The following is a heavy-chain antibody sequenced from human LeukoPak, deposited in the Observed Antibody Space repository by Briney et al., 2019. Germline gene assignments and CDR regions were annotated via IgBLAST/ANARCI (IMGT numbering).Heavy chain of an antibody. V-gene: IGHV3-49*04. CDR3: TRVTVGSSWFEEYFQD. D-gene: IGHD6-13*01. Sequence: GGSLRLSCTTSGFIFGDDAMSWVRQAPGKGLEWVGFIRNEAYGGTTEYAASVKGRFTISRDDSRSIAYLQINSLKIEDTAVYYCTRVTVGSSWFEEYFQDWGQGTLVTVSS. CDR1: GFIFGDDA. CDR2: IRNEAYGGTT. J-gene: IGHJ1*01.